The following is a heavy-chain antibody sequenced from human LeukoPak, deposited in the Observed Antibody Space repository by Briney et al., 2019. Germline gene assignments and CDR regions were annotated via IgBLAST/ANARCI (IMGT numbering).Heavy chain of an antibody. CDR2: IYPGDSDT. J-gene: IGHJ4*02. CDR1: GYSFTSYW. CDR3: ARHAVYCSSTSCWYFDY. Sequence: GESPKIPCKGSGYSFTSYWIGWVRQMPGKGLEWMGIIYPGDSDTRYSPSFQGQVTISADKSISTAYLQWSSLKASDTAMYYCARHAVYCSSTSCWYFDYWGQGTLVTVSS. V-gene: IGHV5-51*01. D-gene: IGHD2-2*01.